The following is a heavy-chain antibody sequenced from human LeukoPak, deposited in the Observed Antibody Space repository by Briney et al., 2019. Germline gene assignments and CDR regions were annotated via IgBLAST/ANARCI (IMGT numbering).Heavy chain of an antibody. V-gene: IGHV3-23*01. CDR3: VRGYRNQWELWA. D-gene: IGHD1-26*01. Sequence: PGGSLRLSCAASGFTFSSYDMTWVRQAPGRGLEWVSGISNSGGSTYYADSVKGRFTISRDNAKSSLYLQMNSLTPEDTGIYYCVRGYRNQWELWAWGQGTLVTVSS. CDR1: GFTFSSYD. J-gene: IGHJ5*02. CDR2: ISNSGGST.